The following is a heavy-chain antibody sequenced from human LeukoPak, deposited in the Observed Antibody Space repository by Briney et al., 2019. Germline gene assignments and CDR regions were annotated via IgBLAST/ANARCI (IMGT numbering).Heavy chain of an antibody. V-gene: IGHV3-30-3*01. J-gene: IGHJ4*02. Sequence: PGGSLRLSCAASGFTFSSYAMHWVCQAPGKGLEWVAVISYDGSNKYYADSVKGRFTISRDNSKNTLYLQMNSLRAEDTAVYYCARDTHPSYYDFWSGYSYYFDYWGQGTLVTVSS. CDR1: GFTFSSYA. D-gene: IGHD3-3*01. CDR3: ARDTHPSYYDFWSGYSYYFDY. CDR2: ISYDGSNK.